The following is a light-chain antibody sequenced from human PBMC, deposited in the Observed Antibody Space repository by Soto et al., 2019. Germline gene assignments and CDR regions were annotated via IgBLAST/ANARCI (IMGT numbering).Light chain of an antibody. Sequence: EIQMTQSPSSVSASVGDRVTITCRASQDINKWLAWYQQKPGLAPNLVIYTASRLHGGGPSRFSGSASGTDFTLTISSLQPEDVATYYCQQGKSFPLTFGGGTKVDSK. CDR2: TAS. V-gene: IGKV1-12*01. J-gene: IGKJ4*01. CDR3: QQGKSFPLT. CDR1: QDINKW.